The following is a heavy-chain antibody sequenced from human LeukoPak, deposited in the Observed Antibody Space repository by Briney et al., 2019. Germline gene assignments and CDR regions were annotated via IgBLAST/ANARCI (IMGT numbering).Heavy chain of an antibody. CDR2: IYTSGST. D-gene: IGHD3-16*01. CDR1: GGSISSYY. J-gene: IGHJ6*02. CDR3: ARDQRIDYVWGSSYYYYGVDV. Sequence: PSETLSLTCTVSGGSISSYYWSWIRQPAGKGLEWIGRIYTSGSTNYNPSLKSRVTMSVDTSKNQFSLKLSSVTAADTAVYYCARDQRIDYVWGSSYYYYGVDVWGQGTTVTVSS. V-gene: IGHV4-4*07.